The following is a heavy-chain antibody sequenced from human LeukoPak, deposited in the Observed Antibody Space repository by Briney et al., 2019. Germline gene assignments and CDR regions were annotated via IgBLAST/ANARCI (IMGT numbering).Heavy chain of an antibody. CDR2: IPYDGSIK. CDR3: ARRYRLGATNY. CDR1: GFTFSSYG. Sequence: GRSLRLSCAASGFTFSSYGMHWVRQAPGKGLEWVAVIPYDGSIKYYADSVQGRFTISRDNSENTLYLQMNSLRAEDTAVYYCARRYRLGATNYWGQGTLVTVSS. D-gene: IGHD1-26*01. J-gene: IGHJ4*02. V-gene: IGHV3-30*03.